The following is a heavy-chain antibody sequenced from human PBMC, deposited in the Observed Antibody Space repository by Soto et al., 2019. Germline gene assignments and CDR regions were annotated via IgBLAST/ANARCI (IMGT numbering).Heavy chain of an antibody. D-gene: IGHD3-10*01. V-gene: IGHV1-18*01. J-gene: IGHJ6*02. Sequence: QVQLVQSGAEVKKPGASVKVSCKASGYTFTSYGISWVRQAPGQGLEWMGWISAYNGNTNHAQKRQGRVTMTTDTATSPAYMELRSRRSDDTAVYYCARVVGVRRPLSGMDVWGQGTTVTVSS. CDR2: ISAYNGNT. CDR1: GYTFTSYG. CDR3: ARVVGVRRPLSGMDV.